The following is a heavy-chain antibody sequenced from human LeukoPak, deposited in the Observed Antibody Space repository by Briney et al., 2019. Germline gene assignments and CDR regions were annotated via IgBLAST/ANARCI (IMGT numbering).Heavy chain of an antibody. CDR3: ARPTDIVVVPASAFDI. Sequence: GRSLRLSCAASGFTFSSYGMHWVRQAPGKGLEWVAVIWYDGSNKYYADSVKGRFTISRDNSKNTLYLQMNSLRAEDTAVYYCARPTDIVVVPASAFDIWGQGTMVTVSS. D-gene: IGHD2-2*01. CDR2: IWYDGSNK. CDR1: GFTFSSYG. J-gene: IGHJ3*02. V-gene: IGHV3-33*01.